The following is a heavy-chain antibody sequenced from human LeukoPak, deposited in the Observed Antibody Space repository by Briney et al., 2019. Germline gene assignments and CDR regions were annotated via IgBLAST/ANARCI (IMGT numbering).Heavy chain of an antibody. CDR3: SGIVATGTIDS. CDR2: IKSKSDGGTT. J-gene: IGHJ4*02. V-gene: IGHV3-15*01. D-gene: IGHD6-13*01. CDR1: GFTFPKAW. Sequence: NPGGSLRLSCAASGFTFPKAWMTWVRQAPGKGLEWVGRIKSKSDGGTTDYGAPVKGRFTMSRDGSKNTLYLQMNNLKIEDTAVYYCSGIVATGTIDSWGQGTLVTVSS.